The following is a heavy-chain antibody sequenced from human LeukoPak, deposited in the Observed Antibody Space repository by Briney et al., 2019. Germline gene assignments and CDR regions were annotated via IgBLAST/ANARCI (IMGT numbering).Heavy chain of an antibody. Sequence: ASVKVSCKASGYTFTGYYMHWVRQAPGQGLEWMGWINPNSGGTNYAQKFQGRVTMTRDTSINTAYMELSRLRSDDTAVYYCARYSSSSSYFGYWGQGTLVTVSS. CDR2: INPNSGGT. V-gene: IGHV1-2*02. CDR1: GYTFTGYY. CDR3: ARYSSSSSYFGY. D-gene: IGHD6-6*01. J-gene: IGHJ4*02.